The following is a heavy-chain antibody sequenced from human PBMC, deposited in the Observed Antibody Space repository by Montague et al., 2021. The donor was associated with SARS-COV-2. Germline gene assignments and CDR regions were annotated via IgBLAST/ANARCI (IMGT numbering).Heavy chain of an antibody. V-gene: IGHV4-39*01. CDR3: ARLRGDYGGTYDTFDI. J-gene: IGHJ3*02. D-gene: IGHD4/OR15-4a*01. CDR1: GGSISSRGYY. CDR2: IYYSGST. Sequence: SETLSLTCTVSGGSISSRGYYWGWIRQPPGKGLEWIGSIYYSGSTYYNPSLKSRVTISVDTSKNQSSLKLSSVTAADTAVYYCARLRGDYGGTYDTFDIWGQGTMVTVSS.